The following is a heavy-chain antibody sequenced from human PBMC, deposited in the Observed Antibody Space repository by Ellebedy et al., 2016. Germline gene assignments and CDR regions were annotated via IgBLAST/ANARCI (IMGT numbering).Heavy chain of an antibody. CDR3: ARAGLFYYGSETYYILEF. CDR1: GGSISSFY. J-gene: IGHJ4*02. D-gene: IGHD3-10*01. Sequence: SETLSLTXTVSGGSISSFYWTWIRQPPGKGLEWIGYIYYNGSTNYNPSLKSRVTISLDTPKNQFSLKLSSVTAADTAVYYCARAGLFYYGSETYYILEFWGQGALVTVSS. CDR2: IYYNGST. V-gene: IGHV4-59*01.